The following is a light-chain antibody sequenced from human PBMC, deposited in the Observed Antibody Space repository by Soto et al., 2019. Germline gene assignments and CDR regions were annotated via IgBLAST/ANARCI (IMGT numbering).Light chain of an antibody. Sequence: DIVMTQSPDSLAVSLGERATINCKSSQSVLSSSNNLNYLAWYQQKPGQPPKLLIYWASTRESGVPDRFSGSGSGTDFTLTISSLQAEDVAVYYCQQYYSTWTFGQGTKVDIK. V-gene: IGKV4-1*01. CDR2: WAS. CDR1: QSVLSSSNNLNY. J-gene: IGKJ1*01. CDR3: QQYYSTWT.